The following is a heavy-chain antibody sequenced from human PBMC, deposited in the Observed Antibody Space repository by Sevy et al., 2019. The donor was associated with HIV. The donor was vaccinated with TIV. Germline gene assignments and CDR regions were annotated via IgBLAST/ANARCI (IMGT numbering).Heavy chain of an antibody. D-gene: IGHD5-18*01. Sequence: GGSLRLSCAASGFTFSSYWMHWVRQAPGEGLVWVSRINSDGSSTIYADSVKGRFTISRDNAKNTLYLQMNSLRADDTAVYYCARDKVSGYGYGFDYWGQGTLVTVSS. CDR2: INSDGSST. CDR3: ARDKVSGYGYGFDY. J-gene: IGHJ4*02. CDR1: GFTFSSYW. V-gene: IGHV3-74*01.